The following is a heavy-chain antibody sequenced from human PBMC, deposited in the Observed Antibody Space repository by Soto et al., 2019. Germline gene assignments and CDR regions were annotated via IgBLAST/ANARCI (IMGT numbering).Heavy chain of an antibody. V-gene: IGHV3-23*01. J-gene: IGHJ6*02. CDR2: ISSRGDKT. CDR3: AKETGYSYGFQPNALEV. D-gene: IGHD5-18*01. Sequence: EVQLLESGGGLVQPGGSLTLSCAGSGFIFSRYAMNWVRQAPGKGLEWVSIISSRGDKTSYAESVKGRFTISRDDSKNTLFLHMNSLWAEDTAVYYCAKETGYSYGFQPNALEVWGQGTTVTVSS. CDR1: GFIFSRYA.